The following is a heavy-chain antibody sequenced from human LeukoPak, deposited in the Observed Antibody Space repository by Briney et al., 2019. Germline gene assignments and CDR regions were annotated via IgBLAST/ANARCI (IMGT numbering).Heavy chain of an antibody. V-gene: IGHV1-2*06. CDR1: GYSFTNYW. D-gene: IGHD2-15*01. CDR3: ARDYCSGGSCYSRIPDY. CDR2: INPNSGGT. Sequence: GESLKISCKASGYSFTNYWIGWVRQMPGKGLEWMGRINPNSGGTNYAQKFQGRVTMTRDTSISTAYMELSRLRSDDTAVYYCARDYCSGGSCYSRIPDYWGQGTLVTVSS. J-gene: IGHJ4*02.